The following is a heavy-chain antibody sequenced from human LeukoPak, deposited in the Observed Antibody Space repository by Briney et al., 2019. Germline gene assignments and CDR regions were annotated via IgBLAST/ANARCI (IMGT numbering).Heavy chain of an antibody. V-gene: IGHV1-8*01. Sequence: ASVTVSCKASGYTFTSYDFNWVRQATGQRPEWMGWMSPNSGDTGYAQKFQDRVTMTKNTSISTAYMELSSLRSDDTAVYYCARGPPNWGYDYWGPGTLVTVSS. CDR2: MSPNSGDT. CDR1: GYTFTSYD. CDR3: ARGPPNWGYDY. D-gene: IGHD7-27*01. J-gene: IGHJ4*02.